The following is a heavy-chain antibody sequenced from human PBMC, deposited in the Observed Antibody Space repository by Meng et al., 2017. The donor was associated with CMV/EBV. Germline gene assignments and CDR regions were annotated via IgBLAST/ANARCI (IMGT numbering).Heavy chain of an antibody. V-gene: IGHV1-46*01. J-gene: IGHJ4*02. CDR2: INPSGGST. CDR1: GYTFTSYY. Sequence: QMQWGQAGAEVKRPGASVKVSCKASGYTFTSYYMHWVRQAPGQGLEWIGIINPSGGSTSYAQKFQGRVTMTRDTSTSTVYMELSSLRSEDTAVYYCARDKIQLWPTVGYFDYWGQGTLVTVSS. D-gene: IGHD5-18*01. CDR3: ARDKIQLWPTVGYFDY.